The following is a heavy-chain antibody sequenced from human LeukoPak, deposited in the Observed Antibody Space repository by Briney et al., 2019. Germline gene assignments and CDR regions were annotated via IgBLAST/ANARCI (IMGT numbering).Heavy chain of an antibody. D-gene: IGHD1-1*01. Sequence: GGSLRLSCAASEFTFSSYWMHWVRQAPGKGLVWVSLIDSDGSSTSYADSVKGRFTISRDSAKNTLYLQMNSLRAEDTAVYYCARNGYYFDSWGQGTLVTVSS. CDR1: EFTFSSYW. CDR3: ARNGYYFDS. V-gene: IGHV3-74*01. CDR2: IDSDGSST. J-gene: IGHJ4*02.